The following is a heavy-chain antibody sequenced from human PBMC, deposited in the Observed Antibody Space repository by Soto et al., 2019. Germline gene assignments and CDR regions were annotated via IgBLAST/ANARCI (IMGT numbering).Heavy chain of an antibody. CDR1: GYTLTELS. CDR2: FDPEDGET. J-gene: IGHJ6*02. CDR3: ATVLYYYYGMDV. Sequence: ASVKVSCKDSGYTLTELSMQWVRQAPGKGLEWMGGFDPEDGETIYAQKFQGRVTMTEDTSTDTAYMELSSLRSEDTAVYYCATVLYYYYGMDVWGQGTTVTVSS. V-gene: IGHV1-24*01.